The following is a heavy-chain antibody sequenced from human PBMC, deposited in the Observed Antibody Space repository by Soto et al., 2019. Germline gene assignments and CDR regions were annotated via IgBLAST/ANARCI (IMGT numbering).Heavy chain of an antibody. CDR3: ARDGVKPTTVPCLDY. D-gene: IGHD3-3*01. CDR2: ISYDGSNK. J-gene: IGHJ4*02. V-gene: IGHV3-30-3*01. Sequence: QVQLVESGGGVVQPGRSLRLSCAASGFTFSSYAMHWVRQAPGKGLEWVAVISYDGSNKYYADSVKGRFTISRDNSKNTLYLQMNSLRAEDTAVYYCARDGVKPTTVPCLDYWGQGTLVTVSS. CDR1: GFTFSSYA.